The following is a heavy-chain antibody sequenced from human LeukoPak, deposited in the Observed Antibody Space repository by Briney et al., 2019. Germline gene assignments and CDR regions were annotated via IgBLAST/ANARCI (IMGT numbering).Heavy chain of an antibody. CDR1: GYSFTSYW. V-gene: IGHV5-10-1*01. CDR3: ARHIVAAGTGLLGGIDY. CDR2: IDPSDSYT. D-gene: IGHD6-13*01. J-gene: IGHJ4*02. Sequence: GESLMISCKGSGYSFTSYWISWGRRVPGKGGEWRGRIDPSDSYTNYSPSFQGHVTISADKSITTAYLQWSSLKASDTAMYYCARHIVAAGTGLLGGIDYWGQGTLVTVSS.